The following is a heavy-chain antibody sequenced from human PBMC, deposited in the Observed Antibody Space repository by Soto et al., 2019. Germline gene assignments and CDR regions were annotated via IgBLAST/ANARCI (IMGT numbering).Heavy chain of an antibody. Sequence: ASVKVSCKASGYTFTSYAMHWVRQAPGQRLEWMGWINAGNGNTKYSQKFQGRVTITRDTSASTAYMELSSLRSEDTAVYYCARGLRITRIVVVSYWGQGTLVTVSS. CDR2: INAGNGNT. D-gene: IGHD3-22*01. V-gene: IGHV1-3*01. CDR3: ARGLRITRIVVVSY. J-gene: IGHJ4*02. CDR1: GYTFTSYA.